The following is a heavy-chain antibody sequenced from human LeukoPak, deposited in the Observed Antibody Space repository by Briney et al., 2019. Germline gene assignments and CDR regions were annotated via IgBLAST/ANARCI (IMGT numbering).Heavy chain of an antibody. V-gene: IGHV4-59*01. Sequence: SETLSLTCTVSGGSISSYYWSWIRQPPGKGLEWIGYIYYSGSTNYNPSLKSRVTISVDTSKNQFSLKLSSVTAADTAVYYCVLWVVRGVTPIYMDVWGKGTTVTVSS. J-gene: IGHJ6*03. CDR3: VLWVVRGVTPIYMDV. CDR1: GGSISSYY. CDR2: IYYSGST. D-gene: IGHD3-10*01.